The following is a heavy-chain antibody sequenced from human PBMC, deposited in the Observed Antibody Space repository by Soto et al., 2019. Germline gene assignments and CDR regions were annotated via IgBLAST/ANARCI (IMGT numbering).Heavy chain of an antibody. CDR2: INHSGST. CDR3: ASTYDFWSGYSSKEIDY. CDR1: GGSFTGYY. J-gene: IGHJ4*02. V-gene: IGHV4-34*01. D-gene: IGHD3-3*01. Sequence: QVQLQQWGAGLLKPSETLSLTCAVYGGSFTGYYWSWIRQPPGEGLEWIGEINHSGSTNYNPSLKSRVTISRDMSKNQFSLKLSSVTAADTAVYYCASTYDFWSGYSSKEIDYWGQGTLVTVSS.